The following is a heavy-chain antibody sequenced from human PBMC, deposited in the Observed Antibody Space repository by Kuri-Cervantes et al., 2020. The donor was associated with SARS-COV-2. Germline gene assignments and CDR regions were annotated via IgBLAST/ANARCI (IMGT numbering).Heavy chain of an antibody. D-gene: IGHD3-3*01. V-gene: IGHV4-59*12. CDR1: GGSISSYY. CDR3: ARGGRDFWRD. CDR2: IYYSGST. Sequence: SETLSLTCTVSGGSISSYYWSWIRQPPGKGLEWIGYIYYSGSTNYNPSLKSRVTISVDTSKHQFSLKLSSVTVADTAVYYCARGGRDFWRDWGQGTLVTCSS. J-gene: IGHJ4*02.